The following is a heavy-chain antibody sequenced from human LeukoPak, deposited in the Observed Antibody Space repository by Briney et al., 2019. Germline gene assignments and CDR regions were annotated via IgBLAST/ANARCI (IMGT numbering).Heavy chain of an antibody. CDR3: ATLLGETHFFDY. J-gene: IGHJ4*02. CDR2: FDPEDGET. D-gene: IGHD1-26*01. Sequence: ASVKVSCKVSGTYTLIELSMHWVREAPGKGLEWMGGFDPEDGETIYAQKFKGRVTMTEDTSTDTAYMDLSSLRSEDTAVYYCATLLGETHFFDYWGQGTLVTVSS. V-gene: IGHV1-24*01. CDR1: GTYTLIELS.